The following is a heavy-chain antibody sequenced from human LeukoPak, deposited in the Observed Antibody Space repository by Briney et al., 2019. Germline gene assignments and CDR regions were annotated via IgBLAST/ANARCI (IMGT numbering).Heavy chain of an antibody. J-gene: IGHJ6*03. Sequence: GESLKISCKGSGYSFTSYWIGWVRQMPGKGLEWMGIIYPGDSDTRYSPSFQGQVTISADKSISTAYLQWSSLKASDTAVYYCARHAIVVVPAATYYYYYYYMDVWGKGTTVTVSS. CDR3: ARHAIVVVPAATYYYYYYYMDV. CDR2: IYPGDSDT. CDR1: GYSFTSYW. V-gene: IGHV5-51*01. D-gene: IGHD2-2*01.